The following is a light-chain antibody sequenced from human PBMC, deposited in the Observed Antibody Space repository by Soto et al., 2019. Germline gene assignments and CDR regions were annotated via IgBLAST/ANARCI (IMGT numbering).Light chain of an antibody. CDR1: ETMSCKY. V-gene: IGKV3-20*01. J-gene: IGKJ1*01. CDR3: QQYGSSRT. CDR2: GGS. Sequence: EIVLTQSPGTLSLSPGEGATLSCRASETMSCKYLAWYQQKPGQPPRLLIYGGSSRAAGIPDRFSGSGSGTDFTLNISRLEPEDFAVYYCQQYGSSRTFGQGTKVEV.